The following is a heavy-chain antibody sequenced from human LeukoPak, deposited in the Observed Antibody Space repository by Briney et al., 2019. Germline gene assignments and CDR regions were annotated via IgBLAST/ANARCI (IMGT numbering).Heavy chain of an antibody. D-gene: IGHD3-3*01. CDR1: GGTFSSYA. CDR2: IIPIFGTA. V-gene: IGHV1-69*13. J-gene: IGHJ4*02. CDR3: ARGAYYDFWSVERGGYFDY. Sequence: SVKVSCKASGGTFSSYAISWVRQAPGQGLEWMGGIIPIFGTANYAQKFQGRVTITADESTSTAYMELSSLRSEDTAVYYCARGAYYDFWSVERGGYFDYWGQGTLVTVSS.